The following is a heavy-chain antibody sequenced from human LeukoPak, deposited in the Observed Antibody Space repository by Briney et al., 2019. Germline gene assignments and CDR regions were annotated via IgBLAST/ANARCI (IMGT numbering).Heavy chain of an antibody. CDR2: MNPNSGNT. Sequence: ASVKVSCKASGYTFTSYDINWVRQATGQGLEWMGWMNPNSGNTGYAQKFQGRVTMTRNTSISTAYMELSSLRSEDTAVYYCARYLSRSWYPFYYYYGMDVWGQGTTVTVSS. V-gene: IGHV1-8*01. J-gene: IGHJ6*02. D-gene: IGHD6-13*01. CDR3: ARYLSRSWYPFYYYYGMDV. CDR1: GYTFTSYD.